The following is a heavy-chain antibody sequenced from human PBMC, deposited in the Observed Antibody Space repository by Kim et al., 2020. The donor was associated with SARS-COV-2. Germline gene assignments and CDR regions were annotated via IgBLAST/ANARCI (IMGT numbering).Heavy chain of an antibody. J-gene: IGHJ5*02. CDR2: IYTSGST. CDR1: GGSISSYY. Sequence: SETLSLTCTVSGGSISSYYWSWIRQPAGKGLEWIGRIYTSGSTNYNPSLKSRVTMSVDTSKNQFSLKLSSVTAADTAVYYCARHSGYYSRAWFDPWGQGTLVTVSS. D-gene: IGHD3-22*01. V-gene: IGHV4-4*07. CDR3: ARHSGYYSRAWFDP.